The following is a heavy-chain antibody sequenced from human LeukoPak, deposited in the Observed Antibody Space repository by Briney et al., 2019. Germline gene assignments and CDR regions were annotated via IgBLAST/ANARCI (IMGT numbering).Heavy chain of an antibody. CDR2: FDPEDGET. CDR3: ATGPPMWELRNVDY. Sequence: ASVKVSCKVSGYTLTELSMHWVRQAPGKGLEWMGGFDPEDGETIYAQKFQGRVTMTEDTSTDTAYMELSRLRSEDTAVYYCATGPPMWELRNVDYRGQGTLVTVSS. D-gene: IGHD1-26*01. J-gene: IGHJ4*02. V-gene: IGHV1-24*01. CDR1: GYTLTELS.